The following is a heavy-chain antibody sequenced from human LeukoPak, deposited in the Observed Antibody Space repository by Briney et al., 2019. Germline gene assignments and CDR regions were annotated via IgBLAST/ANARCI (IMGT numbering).Heavy chain of an antibody. CDR2: IHYSGST. Sequence: SETLSLSCTVSGGAISWSYYYWGWIRQPPGKGLEWIGTIHYSGSTYYNPSLKSRVTISVDTSKNQFSLKLSSVTAADTAVYYCARRKNLVGATDYWGQGTLVTVSS. D-gene: IGHD1-26*01. V-gene: IGHV4-39*01. CDR3: ARRKNLVGATDY. J-gene: IGHJ4*02. CDR1: GGAISWSYYY.